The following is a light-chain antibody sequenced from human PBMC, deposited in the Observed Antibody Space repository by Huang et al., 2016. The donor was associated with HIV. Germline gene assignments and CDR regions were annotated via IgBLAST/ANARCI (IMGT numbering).Light chain of an antibody. CDR2: EGS. Sequence: EIVLTQSPATLSLSPGERATLSCRASQSIDNYLAWYQQKVGQAPRLLIYEGSNRATGSPARFSGSGSGADFTLTIDSLESEDFAVYFCQQRSHWPLTFGGGSKVEI. V-gene: IGKV3-11*01. CDR1: QSIDNY. CDR3: QQRSHWPLT. J-gene: IGKJ4*01.